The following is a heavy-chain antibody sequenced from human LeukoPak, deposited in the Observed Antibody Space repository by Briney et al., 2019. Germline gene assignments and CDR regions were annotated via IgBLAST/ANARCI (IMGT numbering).Heavy chain of an antibody. D-gene: IGHD2-2*02. CDR1: GFTFSSYG. CDR3: AKEYTFHYSRIDY. Sequence: AGGSLRLSCAASGFTFSSYGMSWVCQAPGKGLEWVSAISGSGATTYYADSVKGRFSISRDISKNTLYLQMNSLRAEDTAVYYCAKEYTFHYSRIDYWGQGTLVTVSS. CDR2: ISGSGATT. V-gene: IGHV3-23*01. J-gene: IGHJ4*02.